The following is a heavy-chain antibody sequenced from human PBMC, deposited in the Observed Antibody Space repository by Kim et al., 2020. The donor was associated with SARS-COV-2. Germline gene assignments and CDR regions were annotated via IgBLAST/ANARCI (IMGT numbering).Heavy chain of an antibody. J-gene: IGHJ4*02. Sequence: GGSLRLSCAASGFTFSTYWMHWVRQAPGKGLELVSLISSDGRTTTYADSVKGRFTISRDNAKNTMYLQMNSLRAEDTAVYYCARRSYSSDSNYFDFWGQGTLVTVSS. V-gene: IGHV3-74*01. CDR3: ARRSYSSDSNYFDF. D-gene: IGHD6-19*01. CDR1: GFTFSTYW. CDR2: ISSDGRTT.